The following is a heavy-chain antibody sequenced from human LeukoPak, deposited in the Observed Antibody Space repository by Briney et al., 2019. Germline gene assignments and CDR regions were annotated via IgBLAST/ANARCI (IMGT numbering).Heavy chain of an antibody. V-gene: IGHV3-11*01. CDR3: ASTASEWELDY. J-gene: IGHJ4*02. CDR2: ISSSGSTI. CDR1: GFTFSDYY. Sequence: GGSLRLSCAASGFTFSDYYMSWIRQAPGKGLEWVSYISSSGSTIYYADSVKGRFTISRDNAKNSLYLQMNSLRAGDTAVYYCASTASEWELDYWGQGTLVTVSS. D-gene: IGHD1-26*01.